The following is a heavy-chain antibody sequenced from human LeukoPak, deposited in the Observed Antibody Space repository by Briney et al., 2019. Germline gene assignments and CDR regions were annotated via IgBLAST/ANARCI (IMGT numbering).Heavy chain of an antibody. J-gene: IGHJ5*02. V-gene: IGHV1-3*03. CDR3: ARAEYCSSTSCYSWFDP. Sequence: ASVKVSCKASGYTFTDYPMHWVRQAPGQRLEWMGWINVGNGNTKYSQEFQGRVTITRDTSASTAYMELSSLRSEDTAVYYCARAEYCSSTSCYSWFDPWGQGTLVTVSS. D-gene: IGHD2-2*01. CDR2: INVGNGNT. CDR1: GYTFTDYP.